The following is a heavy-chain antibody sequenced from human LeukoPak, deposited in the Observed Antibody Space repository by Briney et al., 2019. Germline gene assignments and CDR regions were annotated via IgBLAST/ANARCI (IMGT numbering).Heavy chain of an antibody. CDR1: GFAFNDYT. D-gene: IGHD6-13*01. V-gene: IGHV3-43*01. Sequence: GGSLRLSCAASGFAFNDYTMHWVRQAPGKGLEWLSLISLDGRSTYYADSVKGRFAISRDNSKNSLYLQMNSLRTEDTALYYCAKDWGVAAAGSLDYWGQGTLVTVSS. J-gene: IGHJ4*02. CDR2: ISLDGRST. CDR3: AKDWGVAAAGSLDY.